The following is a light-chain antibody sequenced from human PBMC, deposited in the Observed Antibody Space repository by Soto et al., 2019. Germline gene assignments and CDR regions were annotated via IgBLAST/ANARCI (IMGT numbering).Light chain of an antibody. CDR3: CSYARSSTYV. CDR2: EGS. Sequence: QSALTQPASVSGSPGQSITISRTGTSGDVGSYNLVSWYQHHPGKAPKLMIYEGSKRPSGVSNRFSGSKSGSTASLTISGLQAEDEADYYCCSYARSSTYVFGTGTKVTVL. V-gene: IGLV2-23*01. CDR1: SGDVGSYNL. J-gene: IGLJ1*01.